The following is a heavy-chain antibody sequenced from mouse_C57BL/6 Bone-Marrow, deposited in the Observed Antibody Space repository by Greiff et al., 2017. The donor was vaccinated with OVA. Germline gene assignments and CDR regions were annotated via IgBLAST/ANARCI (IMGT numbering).Heavy chain of an antibody. CDR2: IYPRSGNT. CDR1: GYTFTSYG. Sequence: VQLQESGAELARPGASVKLSCKASGYTFTSYGISWVKQRTGQGLEWIGEIYPRSGNTYYNEKFKGKATLTADKSSSTAYMELRSLTSEGSAVYFCARAGSNYVAWFAYGGQGTLVTVSA. D-gene: IGHD2-5*01. CDR3: ARAGSNYVAWFAY. V-gene: IGHV1-81*01. J-gene: IGHJ3*01.